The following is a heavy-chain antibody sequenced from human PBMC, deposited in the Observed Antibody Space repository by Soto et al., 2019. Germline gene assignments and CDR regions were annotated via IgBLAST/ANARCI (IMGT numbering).Heavy chain of an antibody. V-gene: IGHV1-3*05. D-gene: IGHD2-21*02. Sequence: QVQLVQSGAEEKKPGASVKVSCKASGYTFTSYAMHWVRQAPGQRLEWMGWINAGNGNTKYSQKVQGRFTITRHTSASTAYMELSSLRSEDTAVYYCARIIVVVTALDYWGQGTLVTVSS. CDR3: ARIIVVVTALDY. CDR2: INAGNGNT. J-gene: IGHJ4*02. CDR1: GYTFTSYA.